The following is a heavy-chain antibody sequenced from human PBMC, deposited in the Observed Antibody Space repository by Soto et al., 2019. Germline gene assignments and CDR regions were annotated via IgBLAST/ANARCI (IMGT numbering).Heavy chain of an antibody. CDR1: GYTFTNFG. CDR3: ARDRWFHDSSGYYYLNYYYYYGMDV. V-gene: IGHV1-18*01. D-gene: IGHD3-22*01. CDR2: ISAYNGNT. J-gene: IGHJ6*02. Sequence: AASVKVSCKASGYTFTNFGISWVRQAPGQGLEWMGWISAYNGNTNYAQKLQGRVAMTTDTSTSTAYMELRSLRSDDTAVYYCARDRWFHDSSGYYYLNYYYYYGMDVWG.